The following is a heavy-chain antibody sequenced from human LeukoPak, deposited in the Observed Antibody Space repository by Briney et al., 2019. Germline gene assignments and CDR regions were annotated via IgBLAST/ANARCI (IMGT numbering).Heavy chain of an antibody. CDR1: GGSISNSY. J-gene: IGHJ6*02. CDR2: IYYSGST. D-gene: IGHD3-22*01. CDR3: TKLTYDSSGYYSAFRYYGMDV. V-gene: IGHV4-59*12. Sequence: SETLSLICTVSGGSISNSYWNWIRQTPGKGLEWIGYIYYSGSTNYNPSLKGRVTISVDTSKKQFSLKLSSVTAADTAVYYCTKLTYDSSGYYSAFRYYGMDVWGQGTTVTVSS.